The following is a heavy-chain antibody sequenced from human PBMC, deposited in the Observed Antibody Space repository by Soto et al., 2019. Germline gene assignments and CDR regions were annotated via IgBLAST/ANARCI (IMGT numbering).Heavy chain of an antibody. CDR3: ARDRGLAVAGTGGGWFDP. Sequence: RSQTLSLTCAISVDSYSSNSAACNWIRQSRARGLEWLGRTYYWPKLYNDYAGSVKNQITINPDKSKNQFSLHLNSVTPEDTDGYYCARDRGLAVAGTGGGWFDPWGQGTLVTVSS. CDR2: TYYWPKLYN. V-gene: IGHV6-1*01. D-gene: IGHD6-19*01. J-gene: IGHJ5*02. CDR1: VDSYSSNSAA.